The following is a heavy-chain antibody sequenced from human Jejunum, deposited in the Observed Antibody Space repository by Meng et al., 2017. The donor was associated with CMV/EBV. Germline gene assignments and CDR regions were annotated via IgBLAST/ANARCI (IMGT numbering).Heavy chain of an antibody. CDR1: GYTFNSYD. Sequence: QVQVVQSGAGVKKPGASVKVSCKASGYTFNSYDINWVRKGTGQGLEWMGWMNPNRGTTGYAQKFQGRVTMTRNISKSTAYMDLSSLRSEDTAVYYCATGVADFEYWGQGTLVTVSS. J-gene: IGHJ4*02. V-gene: IGHV1-8*01. CDR2: MNPNRGTT. CDR3: ATGVADFEY. D-gene: IGHD6-19*01.